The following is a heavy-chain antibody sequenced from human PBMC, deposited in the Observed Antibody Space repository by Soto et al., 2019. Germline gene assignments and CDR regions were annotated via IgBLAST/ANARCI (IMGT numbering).Heavy chain of an antibody. CDR3: ARTGTYYYYGMDV. CDR1: GGSISSGGYY. D-gene: IGHD1-7*01. Sequence: SETLSLTCTVSGGSISSGGYYWSGIRQHPGKGLEWIGYIYYSGSTYYNPSLKSRVTISVDTSKNQFSLKLSSVTAADTAVYYCARTGTYYYYGMDVWGQGTTVTVSS. CDR2: IYYSGST. V-gene: IGHV4-31*03. J-gene: IGHJ6*02.